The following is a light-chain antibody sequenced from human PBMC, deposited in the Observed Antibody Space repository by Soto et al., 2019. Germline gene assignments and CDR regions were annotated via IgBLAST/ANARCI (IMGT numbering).Light chain of an antibody. CDR2: WAS. J-gene: IGKJ5*01. V-gene: IGKV4-1*01. CDR1: QSVLYNNKKY. Sequence: DIVMTQSPDSLAVSLGERATINCKSSQSVLYNNKKYLAWYQQKPGQTPKLLIYWASTRESGVPDRFSGSGSGTDFTLTISSLQAEDVAVYYCQQYYGTPVTFGKGTRLEI. CDR3: QQYYGTPVT.